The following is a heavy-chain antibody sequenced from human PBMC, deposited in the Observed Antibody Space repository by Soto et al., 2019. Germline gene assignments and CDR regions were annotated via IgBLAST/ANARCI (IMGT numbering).Heavy chain of an antibody. CDR2: IYYSGST. V-gene: IGHV4-59*12. Sequence: SETLSLTCTVSGGSISSYYWSWIRQPPGKGLEWIGYIYYSGSTNYNPSLNSRVTISVDTSKNQFSLTLYSVTAADTAVYYCGRIIFYSDGTNYSLFEYGGQETLVTVSS. J-gene: IGHJ4*02. CDR3: GRIIFYSDGTNYSLFEY. D-gene: IGHD3-22*01. CDR1: GGSISSYY.